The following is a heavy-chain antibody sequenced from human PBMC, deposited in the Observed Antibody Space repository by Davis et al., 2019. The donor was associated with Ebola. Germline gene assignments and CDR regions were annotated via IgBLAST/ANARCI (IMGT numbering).Heavy chain of an antibody. Sequence: ASVKVSCKTSGYTFTGHYIQWVRQAPGQGLEWVGWISGSSGKTNYAQKFQGRVTMTTDASTSTAYMELRSLRSDDTAAYYCARPLYGNSWFGYVFDIWGQGTMVIVSS. D-gene: IGHD6-13*01. CDR3: ARPLYGNSWFGYVFDI. CDR1: GYTFTGHY. J-gene: IGHJ3*02. V-gene: IGHV1-18*04. CDR2: ISGSSGKT.